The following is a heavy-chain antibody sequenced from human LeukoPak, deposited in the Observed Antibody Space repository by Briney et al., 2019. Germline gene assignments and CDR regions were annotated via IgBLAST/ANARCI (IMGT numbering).Heavy chain of an antibody. V-gene: IGHV4-38-2*02. CDR3: ARGTYGYYMDV. D-gene: IGHD4-17*01. J-gene: IGHJ6*03. CDR2: IYRSGST. Sequence: PSETLSLTCSGSNYSISNSLYWGWLRQPPGKGLEWIGSIYRSGSTFYNPSLKSRVSISLDTSKNQFSLKLSSVTAADTAVYFCARGTYGYYMDVWGKGTAVTVSS. CDR1: NYSISNSLY.